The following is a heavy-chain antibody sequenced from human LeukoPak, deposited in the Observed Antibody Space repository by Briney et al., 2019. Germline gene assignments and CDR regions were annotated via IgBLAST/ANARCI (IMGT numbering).Heavy chain of an antibody. J-gene: IGHJ4*02. D-gene: IGHD3-9*01. V-gene: IGHV4-31*03. CDR2: IYHSGST. Sequence: PSETLSLTCTVSGGSIRSGDYSWNWIRQHPGKGLEWIGYIYHSGSTYYNPSLTSRVTMSVDTSKNQFSLKLSSVTAADTAVYYCARHVSPSLRDRNYDILTGPKPLYYFDYWGQGTLVTVSS. CDR3: ARHVSPSLRDRNYDILTGPKPLYYFDY. CDR1: GGSIRSGDYS.